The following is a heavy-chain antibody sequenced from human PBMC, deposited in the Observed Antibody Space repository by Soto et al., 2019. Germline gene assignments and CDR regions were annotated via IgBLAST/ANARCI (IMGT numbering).Heavy chain of an antibody. Sequence: GGSLRLSCAASGFTFSSYAMSWVRQAPGKGLEWVSAISGSGGSTYYADSVKGRFTISRDNSKNTLYLQMNSLRAEDTAVYYCAKSSSSSWNYIYYYYYMDVWGKGTTVTVSS. D-gene: IGHD6-13*01. CDR1: GFTFSSYA. CDR2: ISGSGGST. V-gene: IGHV3-23*01. CDR3: AKSSSSSWNYIYYYYYMDV. J-gene: IGHJ6*03.